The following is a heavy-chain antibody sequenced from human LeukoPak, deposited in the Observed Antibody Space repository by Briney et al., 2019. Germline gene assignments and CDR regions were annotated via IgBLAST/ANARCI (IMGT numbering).Heavy chain of an antibody. CDR1: GFTFSSYE. D-gene: IGHD6-19*01. CDR3: ARALSGSSGWYVLGY. CDR2: ISSSGSTI. V-gene: IGHV3-48*03. Sequence: GGSLRLSCAASGFTFSSYEMNWVRQAPGKGLEWVSYISSSGSTIYYADSVKGRFTISRDNAKNSLYLQMNSLRAEDTAVYYCARALSGSSGWYVLGYWGQGTLVTVSS. J-gene: IGHJ4*02.